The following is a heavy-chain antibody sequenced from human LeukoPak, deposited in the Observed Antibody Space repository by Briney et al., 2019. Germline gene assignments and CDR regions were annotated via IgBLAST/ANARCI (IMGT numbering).Heavy chain of an antibody. V-gene: IGHV1-69*04. D-gene: IGHD6-13*01. CDR3: AREGSSSWYFDY. Sequence: SVKVSCKASGGTFSSYAISWVRRAPGQGLEWMGRIIPILGIANYAQKFQGRVTITADKSTSTAYMELSSLRSEDTAVYYCAREGSSSWYFDYWGQGTLVTVSS. J-gene: IGHJ4*02. CDR2: IIPILGIA. CDR1: GGTFSSYA.